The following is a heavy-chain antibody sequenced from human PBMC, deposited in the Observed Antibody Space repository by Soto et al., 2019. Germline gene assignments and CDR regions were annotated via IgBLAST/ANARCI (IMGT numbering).Heavy chain of an antibody. D-gene: IGHD2-8*01. CDR3: AKDHFNDNGVFDGFDV. J-gene: IGHJ3*01. V-gene: IGHV3-23*01. CDR1: GFTVSIHA. CDR2: LGISDI. Sequence: GGSRRLSWAAAGFTVSIHAMSWVRQAAGKGLEWVSTLGISDIYYAGSVKGRFTVSRDNSKNMLFLQMSSLRADDTAVYYCAKDHFNDNGVFDGFDVWGPGTMVTVSS.